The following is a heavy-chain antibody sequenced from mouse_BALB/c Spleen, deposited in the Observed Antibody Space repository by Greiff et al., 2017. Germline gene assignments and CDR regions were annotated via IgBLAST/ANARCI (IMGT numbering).Heavy chain of an antibody. J-gene: IGHJ4*01. Sequence: DVKLVESGGGLVKPGGSLKLSCAASGFTFSSYAMSWVRQTPEKRLEWVATISSGGSYTYYPDSVKGRFTISRDNAKNTLYLQMSSLRSEDTAMYYCAREGSKGYAMDYWGQGTSVTVSS. CDR2: ISSGGSYT. V-gene: IGHV5-9-3*01. D-gene: IGHD1-3*01. CDR1: GFTFSSYA. CDR3: AREGSKGYAMDY.